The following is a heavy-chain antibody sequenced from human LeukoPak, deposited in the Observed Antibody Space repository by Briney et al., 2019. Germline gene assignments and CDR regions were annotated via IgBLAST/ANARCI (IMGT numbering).Heavy chain of an antibody. D-gene: IGHD3-9*01. J-gene: IGHJ4*02. CDR3: ARVLRYDGADYDILTGLDY. V-gene: IGHV1-18*01. CDR1: GYTFTRYG. Sequence: GASVKVSCKASGYTFTRYGISWVRQAPGQGLEWMGWISAYNGNTNYAQKLQGRVTMTTDTSTSTAYMELRSLRSDDTAVYYCARVLRYDGADYDILTGLDYWGQGTLVTVSS. CDR2: ISAYNGNT.